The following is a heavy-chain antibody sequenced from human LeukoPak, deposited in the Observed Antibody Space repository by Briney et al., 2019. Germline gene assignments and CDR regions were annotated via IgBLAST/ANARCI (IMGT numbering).Heavy chain of an antibody. CDR1: GFTFSSYA. Sequence: GGSLRLSSAASGFTFSSYAVSWVRQAPGEGLEWVSAISGSGGSTYYADSVKGRFTISRDNSKNTLYLQMNSLRAEDTAVYYCASSGWVDYWGQGTPVTVSS. D-gene: IGHD6-19*01. V-gene: IGHV3-23*01. CDR3: ASSGWVDY. J-gene: IGHJ4*02. CDR2: ISGSGGST.